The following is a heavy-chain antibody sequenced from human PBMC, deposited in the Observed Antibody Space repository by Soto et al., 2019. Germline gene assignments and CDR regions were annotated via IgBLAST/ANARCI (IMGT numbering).Heavy chain of an antibody. Sequence: QVQLVQSGAEVKKPGASVKVSCKASGYTFTSHYMLWVRQAPGQGLEWMGIINPSGGSTTYAQKCQGRVTMTRDTSTSTVYMELSSLKSEDTAVYYCVRGVSVAGPVDYWGHGTLVTVSS. J-gene: IGHJ4*01. D-gene: IGHD6-19*01. CDR3: VRGVSVAGPVDY. CDR2: INPSGGST. V-gene: IGHV1-46*03. CDR1: GYTFTSHY.